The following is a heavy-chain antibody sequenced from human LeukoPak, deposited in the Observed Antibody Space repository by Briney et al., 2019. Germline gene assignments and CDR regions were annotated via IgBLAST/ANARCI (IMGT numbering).Heavy chain of an antibody. CDR3: ATDRITMVRGVIWAFDI. J-gene: IGHJ3*02. CDR1: GLTFSMPP. D-gene: IGHD3-10*01. CDR2: IQNDGNSK. V-gene: IGHV3-30*02. Sequence: AGGSLRLSCAASGLTFSMPPMDWVRQAPGKGLEWVAFIQNDGNSKNYADSVRGRFTISRDTSKNTLYLQMNSLRPEDTAVYYCATDRITMVRGVIWAFDIWGQGTMVTVSS.